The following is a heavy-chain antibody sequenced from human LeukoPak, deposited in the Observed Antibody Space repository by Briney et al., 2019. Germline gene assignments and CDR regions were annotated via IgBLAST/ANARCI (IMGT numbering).Heavy chain of an antibody. Sequence: PGGSLRLSCAASGFTFSSYSMNWVRQAPGKGLEWVSSISSSSSYIYYADSVKGRFTISRDNAKNSLYLQMNGLRAEDTAVYYCARGREAVAVHFDYWGQGTLVTVSS. CDR1: GFTFSSYS. CDR2: ISSSSSYI. CDR3: ARGREAVAVHFDY. J-gene: IGHJ4*02. V-gene: IGHV3-21*01. D-gene: IGHD6-19*01.